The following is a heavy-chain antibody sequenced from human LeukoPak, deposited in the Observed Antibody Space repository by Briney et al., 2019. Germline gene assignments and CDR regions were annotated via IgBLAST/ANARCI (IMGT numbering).Heavy chain of an antibody. CDR3: ARLHYYDSSLIDY. CDR1: GGSFSGYY. D-gene: IGHD3-22*01. J-gene: IGHJ4*02. V-gene: IGHV4-34*01. Sequence: SETLSLTCAVYGGSFSGYYWSWIRQPPGKGLEWIGEINHSGSTNYNPSLKSRVTISVDTSKNQFSLKLSSVTAADTAVYYCARLHYYDSSLIDYWGQGTLVTVSS. CDR2: INHSGST.